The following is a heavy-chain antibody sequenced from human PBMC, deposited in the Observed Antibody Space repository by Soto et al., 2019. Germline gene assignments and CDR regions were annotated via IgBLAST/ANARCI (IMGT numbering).Heavy chain of an antibody. CDR3: AKGRGGSYYYYGLDV. Sequence: EVQLLESGGGLVQPGESLTLSCAASGFTFNTYAMTCARRAPGKGLEWVSAIRGSGATTYVADSVKGRFTISTDNAKTTLYLQMNSLRAEDTAIYSCAKGRGGSYYYYGLDVWGQGTTVTVSS. D-gene: IGHD3-10*01. CDR1: GFTFNTYA. CDR2: IRGSGATT. J-gene: IGHJ6*02. V-gene: IGHV3-23*01.